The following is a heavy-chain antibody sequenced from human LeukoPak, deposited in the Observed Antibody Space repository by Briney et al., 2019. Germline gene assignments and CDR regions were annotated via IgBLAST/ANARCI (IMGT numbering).Heavy chain of an antibody. CDR2: ISYDGSNK. Sequence: GRSLRLSCAASGFTFSSYGMHWVRQAPGKGLEWVAVISYDGSNKYYADSVKGRFTISRDNSKNTLYLQMNSLRAEDTAVYYCAKDSYYYDSSGNMDVWGKGTTVTVSS. CDR1: GFTFSSYG. D-gene: IGHD3-22*01. CDR3: AKDSYYYDSSGNMDV. V-gene: IGHV3-30*18. J-gene: IGHJ6*03.